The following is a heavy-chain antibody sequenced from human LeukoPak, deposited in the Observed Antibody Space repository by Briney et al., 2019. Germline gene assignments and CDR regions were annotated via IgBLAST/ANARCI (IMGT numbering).Heavy chain of an antibody. CDR3: AKDIFYYDSSGYYGGGFDY. V-gene: IGHV3-9*01. D-gene: IGHD3-22*01. CDR2: ISWNSGSI. CDR1: GFTFDDYA. J-gene: IGHJ4*02. Sequence: GGSLRLSCAASGFTFDDYAMHWVRQAPGKGLEWVSGISWNSGSIGHADSVKGRFTISRDNAKNSLYLQMNSLRAEDTALYYCAKDIFYYDSSGYYGGGFDYWGQGTLVTVSS.